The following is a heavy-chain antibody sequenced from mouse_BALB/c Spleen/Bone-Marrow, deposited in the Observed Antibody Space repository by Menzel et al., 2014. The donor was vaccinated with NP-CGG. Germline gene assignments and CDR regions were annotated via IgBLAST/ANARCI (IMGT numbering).Heavy chain of an antibody. Sequence: EVQEVESGGGVVKPGGSLKLSCAASGFTFSSCAMSWGRQTPEKRLVGVAAITTGGSYAYYPDSVKGRFTVSRDNAKNNMYLQMSSLRSEDTAMYYCARHGSTRLRDYWVQGTTLTVYS. J-gene: IGHJ2*01. V-gene: IGHV5-9-3*01. CDR1: GFTFSSCA. D-gene: IGHD2-14*01. CDR3: ARHGSTRLRDY. CDR2: ITTGGSYA.